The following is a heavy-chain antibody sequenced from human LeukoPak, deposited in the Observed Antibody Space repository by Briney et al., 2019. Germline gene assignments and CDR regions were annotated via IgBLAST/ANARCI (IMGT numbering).Heavy chain of an antibody. V-gene: IGHV4-38-2*02. CDR3: ARGDGYTKAYYFDY. D-gene: IGHD5-24*01. CDR1: GYSISSGYY. Sequence: PSETLSLTCTVSGYSISSGYYWGWIRQPPGRGLEWIGSGSTYYNPSLKSRVTISVDTSKNQFSLKLSSVTAADTAVYYCARGDGYTKAYYFDYWGQGTLVTVSS. J-gene: IGHJ4*02. CDR2: SGST.